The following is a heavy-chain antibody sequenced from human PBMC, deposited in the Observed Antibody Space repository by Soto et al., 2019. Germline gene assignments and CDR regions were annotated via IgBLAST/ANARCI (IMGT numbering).Heavy chain of an antibody. CDR2: IYPGDSDS. Sequence: PGESLKISCKGSGFTFTSYWIAWVGQMPGKGLVWMGIIYPGDSDSSYSPSFQGQVTISADKSINTAYLHWSSLKASDTAIYYCAKHEGYCSTTTCSNFDYWGQGTLVTVYS. CDR3: AKHEGYCSTTTCSNFDY. D-gene: IGHD2-2*01. V-gene: IGHV5-51*01. CDR1: GFTFTSYW. J-gene: IGHJ4*02.